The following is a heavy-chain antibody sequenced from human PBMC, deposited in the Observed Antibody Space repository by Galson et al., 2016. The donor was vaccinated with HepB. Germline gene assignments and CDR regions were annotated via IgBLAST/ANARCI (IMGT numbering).Heavy chain of an antibody. V-gene: IGHV4-59*01. Sequence: SETLSLTCTVSGDSMTTSYWSWIRQPPGKGLEWIGYIYHTGSTNYNPSLKSRVTISVDTSKKQFSLRLSSVTAADTAVYYCARDRGYSGYDLDYWGQGTLVTVSS. D-gene: IGHD5-12*01. CDR3: ARDRGYSGYDLDY. CDR1: GDSMTTSY. CDR2: IYHTGST. J-gene: IGHJ4*02.